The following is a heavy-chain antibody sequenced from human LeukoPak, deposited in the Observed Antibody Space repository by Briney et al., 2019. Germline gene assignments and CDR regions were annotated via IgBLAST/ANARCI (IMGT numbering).Heavy chain of an antibody. CDR2: ISSSGTTI. J-gene: IGHJ4*02. V-gene: IGHV3-48*03. D-gene: IGHD3-10*01. Sequence: GGSLRLSCAASGFTFSNYDMNWVRQAPGRELEWVSYISSSGTTIYYADSVKGRFTISRDDAKNSVYLQMNSLRDEDTAVYYCGSDGPPPRVGEVYFDNWGQGTLVTVPS. CDR3: GSDGPPPRVGEVYFDN. CDR1: GFTFSNYD.